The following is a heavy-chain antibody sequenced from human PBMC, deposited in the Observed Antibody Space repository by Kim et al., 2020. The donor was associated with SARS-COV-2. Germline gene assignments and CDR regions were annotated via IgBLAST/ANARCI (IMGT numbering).Heavy chain of an antibody. CDR1: GYTFTSYG. V-gene: IGHV1-18*01. J-gene: IGHJ3*02. D-gene: IGHD3-10*01. CDR2: ISAYNGNT. CDR3: ARHGSGVGDLSEAFDI. Sequence: ASVKVSCKASGYTFTSYGISWVRQAPGQGLEWMGWISAYNGNTNYAQKLQGRVTMTTDTSTSTAYMELRSLRSDDTAVYYCARHGSGVGDLSEAFDIWGQGTMVTVSS.